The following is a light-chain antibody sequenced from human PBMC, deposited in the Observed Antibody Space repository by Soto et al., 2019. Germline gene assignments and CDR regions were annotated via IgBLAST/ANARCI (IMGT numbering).Light chain of an antibody. CDR3: QHYSSYSRT. CDR1: QSISNS. CDR2: DAA. J-gene: IGKJ1*01. Sequence: DIQMSQSPSPLSASVGDMVTITCRASQSISNSLAWYQEKPGKAPKLLINDAASLERGVPSRFSGSGSGTEFTLTISSLQPDDFATYYCQHYSSYSRTFGQGTNVEIK. V-gene: IGKV1-5*01.